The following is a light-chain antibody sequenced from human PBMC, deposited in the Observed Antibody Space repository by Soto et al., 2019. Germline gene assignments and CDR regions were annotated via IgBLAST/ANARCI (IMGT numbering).Light chain of an antibody. CDR3: AVWDDSLSGVV. J-gene: IGLJ3*02. Sequence: QSVLTQPPSASGTPGQTVTSSSAGGTSNIGTNYVSWYQHLPGTAPKLLIYGNNQRPSGVPDRFSGSKSGTSASLAISGLRSDDEADYYCAVWDDSLSGVVFGGGTKLTVL. CDR2: GNN. CDR1: TSNIGTNY. V-gene: IGLV1-47*01.